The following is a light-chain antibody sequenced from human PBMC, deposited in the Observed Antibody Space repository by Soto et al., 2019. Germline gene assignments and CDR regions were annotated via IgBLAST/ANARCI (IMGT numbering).Light chain of an antibody. CDR1: SSDVGGYNY. Sequence: QSALTQPRSVSGSPGQSVTISCTGTSSDVGGYNYVSWYQQHPGKAPKLMIYDVSKRPSGVPDRFSGSKSGNTASLTISGLQAEDEADYYCCSYAGSYTFERVFGGGTKVTVL. CDR3: CSYAGSYTFERV. CDR2: DVS. V-gene: IGLV2-11*01. J-gene: IGLJ3*02.